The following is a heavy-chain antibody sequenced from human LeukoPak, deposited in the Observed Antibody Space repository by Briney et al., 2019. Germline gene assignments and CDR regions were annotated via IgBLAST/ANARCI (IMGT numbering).Heavy chain of an antibody. V-gene: IGHV4-59*12. Sequence: SETLSLTCTVSGGSISSYYWSWIRQPPGKGLEWIACISYSGSTKYNPSLKSRVTISVDTSKNQFSLKLSSVTAADTAVYYCARVADTATEDYWGQGTLVTVSS. CDR1: GGSISSYY. CDR2: ISYSGST. D-gene: IGHD5-18*01. CDR3: ARVADTATEDY. J-gene: IGHJ4*02.